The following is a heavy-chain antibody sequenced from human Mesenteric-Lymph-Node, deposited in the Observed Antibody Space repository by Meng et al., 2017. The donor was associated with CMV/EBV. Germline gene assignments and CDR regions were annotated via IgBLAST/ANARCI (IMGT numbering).Heavy chain of an antibody. CDR2: INDSGGST. CDR1: GFTFSTYA. Sequence: GESLKISCAASGFTFSTYAMNWVRQAPGKGLEWVSAINDSGGSTYYADSVKGRFTISRDNSKNTLYLLMNSLRAEDTAVYYCAKGGPTAASAYWGQGTLVTVSS. V-gene: IGHV3-23*01. CDR3: AKGGPTAASAY. D-gene: IGHD2-2*01. J-gene: IGHJ4*02.